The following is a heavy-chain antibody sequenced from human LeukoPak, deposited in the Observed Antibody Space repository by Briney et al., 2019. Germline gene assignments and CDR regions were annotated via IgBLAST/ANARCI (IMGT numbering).Heavy chain of an antibody. CDR1: GFTFSSYA. CDR2: ISYDGSNK. D-gene: IGHD6-25*01. CDR3: ARDSTGGAERDY. Sequence: GGSLRLSCAASGFTFSSYAMHWVRQAPGKGLEWVAVISYDGSNKYYADSVKGRFTISRDNSKNTLYLQMNSLRAEDTAVYYCARDSTGGAERDYWGQGTLVTVSS. V-gene: IGHV3-30-3*01. J-gene: IGHJ4*02.